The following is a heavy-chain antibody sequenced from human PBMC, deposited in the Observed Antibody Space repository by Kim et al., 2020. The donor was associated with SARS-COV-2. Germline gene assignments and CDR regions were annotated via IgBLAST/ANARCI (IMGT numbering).Heavy chain of an antibody. CDR2: ISYDGSNK. CDR1: GFTFSSYA. D-gene: IGHD3-9*01. V-gene: IGHV3-30-3*01. CDR3: ARGSDILTGYYDAWPEGDY. Sequence: GGSLRLSCAASGFTFSSYAMHWVRQAPGKGLEWVAVISYDGSNKYYADSVKGRFTISRDNSKNTLYLQMNSLRAEDTAVYYCARGSDILTGYYDAWPEGDYWGQGTLVTVSS. J-gene: IGHJ4*02.